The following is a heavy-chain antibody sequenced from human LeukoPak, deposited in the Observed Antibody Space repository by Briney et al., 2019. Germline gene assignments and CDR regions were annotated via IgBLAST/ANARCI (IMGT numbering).Heavy chain of an antibody. CDR3: ARDSSAHFDY. Sequence: SETLSLTCAVSGGSISSYYWSWIRQPPGKGLEWIGYFYYSGSTDYNPSLKSRVTISVDTSKKQFSLNLSSVTAADTAVYYCARDSSAHFDYWGQGTLVTVSS. J-gene: IGHJ4*02. CDR1: GGSISSYY. V-gene: IGHV4-59*01. CDR2: FYYSGST.